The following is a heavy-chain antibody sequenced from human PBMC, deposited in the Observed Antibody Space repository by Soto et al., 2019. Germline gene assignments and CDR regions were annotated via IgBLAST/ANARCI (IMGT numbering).Heavy chain of an antibody. CDR3: ARDLGRYYMDV. V-gene: IGHV3-21*01. J-gene: IGHJ6*03. CDR2: ISSSSSYI. D-gene: IGHD3-3*01. CDR1: GFTFSSYS. Sequence: EVQLVESGGGLVKPGGSLRLSCAASGFTFSSYSMNWVRQAPGKGLEWVSSISSSSSYIYYADSVKGRFTISRDNAKNSLYLQMNSLRAEDMAVYYCARDLGRYYMDVWGKGTTVTVSS.